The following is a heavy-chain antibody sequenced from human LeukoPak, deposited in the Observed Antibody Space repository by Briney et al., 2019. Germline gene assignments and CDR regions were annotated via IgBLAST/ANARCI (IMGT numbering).Heavy chain of an antibody. CDR3: ARVTPLYSSSWYVPSYYYYGMDA. V-gene: IGHV1-8*01. D-gene: IGHD6-13*01. Sequence: ASVKVSCKASGYTFTSYDINWVRQATGQGLEWMGWMNPNSGNTGYAQKFQGRVTMTRNTSISTAYMELSSLRSEDTAVYYCARVTPLYSSSWYVPSYYYYGMDAWGQGTTVTVSS. CDR2: MNPNSGNT. CDR1: GYTFTSYD. J-gene: IGHJ6*02.